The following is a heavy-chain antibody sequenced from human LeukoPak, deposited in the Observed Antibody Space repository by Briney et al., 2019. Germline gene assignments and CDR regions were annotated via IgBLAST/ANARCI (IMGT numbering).Heavy chain of an antibody. CDR1: GGSLSGYW. J-gene: IGHJ4*02. CDR2: ISHSGST. D-gene: IGHD3-10*01. V-gene: IGHV4-34*01. CDR3: ARVVYGSGSYYLDY. Sequence: SETLSLTCAVYGGSLSGYWWSWIRQPPGEGLEWIGEISHSGSTNYNPSFKSRVTMSVDTSKNQVSLKLSSVTAADTAVYYCARVVYGSGSYYLDYWGQGTLVTVSS.